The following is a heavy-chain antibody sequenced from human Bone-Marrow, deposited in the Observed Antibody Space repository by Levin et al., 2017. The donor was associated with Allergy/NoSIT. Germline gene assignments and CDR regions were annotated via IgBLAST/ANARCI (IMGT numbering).Heavy chain of an antibody. CDR2: IIPIFGTA. Sequence: ASVKVSCKASGGTFSSYAISWVRQAPGQGLEWMGGIIPIFGTANYAQKFQGRVTITADESTSTAYMELSSLRSEDTAVYYCARYRTYYYDSSGYGFDYWGQGTLVTVSS. V-gene: IGHV1-69*13. D-gene: IGHD3-22*01. CDR3: ARYRTYYYDSSGYGFDY. CDR1: GGTFSSYA. J-gene: IGHJ4*02.